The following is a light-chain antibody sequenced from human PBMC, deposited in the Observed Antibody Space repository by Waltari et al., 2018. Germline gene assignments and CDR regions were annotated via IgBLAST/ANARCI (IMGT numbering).Light chain of an antibody. CDR1: HNINIC. Sequence: CRASHNINICMTLYQQKPGRAPKVVIYKASSLESGVPSRFSCSGSGTDFTLTISSLQPDDFAIYFCQQYGSFPATFGHGTRV. CDR3: QQYGSFPAT. J-gene: IGKJ1*01. V-gene: IGKV1-5*03. CDR2: KAS.